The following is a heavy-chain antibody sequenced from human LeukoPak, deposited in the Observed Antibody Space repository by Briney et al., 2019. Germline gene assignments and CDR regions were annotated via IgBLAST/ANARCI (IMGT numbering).Heavy chain of an antibody. J-gene: IGHJ4*02. Sequence: PSQTLSLTCTVSGGSMNSYFWNWIRQPPGKGLEWIGYIYYSGNTKYNPPLQSRVTISVDTSKNQFSLKLSSVTAADTAVYYCTRDPSSDGGYFDSWGQGTLVTVSS. CDR1: GGSMNSYF. D-gene: IGHD3-16*01. CDR2: IYYSGNT. V-gene: IGHV4-59*01. CDR3: TRDPSSDGGYFDS.